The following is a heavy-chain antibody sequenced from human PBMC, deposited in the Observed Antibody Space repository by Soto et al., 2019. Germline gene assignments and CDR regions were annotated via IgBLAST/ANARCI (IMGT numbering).Heavy chain of an antibody. Sequence: GGSLRLSCAASGFTFSSYSMNWVRQAPGKGLEWVSYISSSSSTIYYADSVKGRFTISRDNAKNSLYLQMNSLRDEDTAVYYCASTVVAATFGVYYYYGMDVWGQGTTVTVSS. D-gene: IGHD2-15*01. V-gene: IGHV3-48*02. CDR3: ASTVVAATFGVYYYYGMDV. CDR2: ISSSSSTI. J-gene: IGHJ6*02. CDR1: GFTFSSYS.